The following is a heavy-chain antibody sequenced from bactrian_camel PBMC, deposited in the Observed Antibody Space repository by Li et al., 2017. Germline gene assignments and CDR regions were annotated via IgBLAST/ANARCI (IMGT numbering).Heavy chain of an antibody. Sequence: HVQLVESGGGSVQAGGSLRLSCAASGRTYSKWCMGWFRQISGKEREGLATIDSRGITAYADSVKGRFTISKDNVANTLYLQMDSLKPEDTGLYYCAARLCGALGSLAAHLYTNWGQGTQVTV. CDR1: GRTYSKWC. CDR2: IDSRGIT. J-gene: IGHJ4*01. V-gene: IGHV3S57*01. D-gene: IGHD5*01. CDR3: AARLCGALGSLAAHLYTN.